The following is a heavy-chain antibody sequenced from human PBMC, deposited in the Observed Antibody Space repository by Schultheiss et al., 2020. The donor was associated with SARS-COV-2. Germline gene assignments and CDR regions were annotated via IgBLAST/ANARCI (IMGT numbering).Heavy chain of an antibody. V-gene: IGHV4-30-4*07. J-gene: IGHJ2*01. CDR1: GGSISSGGYS. CDR2: IYYSGST. CDR3: ARVRAVAGTGWYFDL. Sequence: SETLSLTCAVSGGSISSGGYSWSWIRQPAGKGLEWIGYIYYSGSTYYNPSLKSLVTISVDTSKNQFSLKLSSVTAADTAVYYCARVRAVAGTGWYFDLWGRGTLVTVSS. D-gene: IGHD6-19*01.